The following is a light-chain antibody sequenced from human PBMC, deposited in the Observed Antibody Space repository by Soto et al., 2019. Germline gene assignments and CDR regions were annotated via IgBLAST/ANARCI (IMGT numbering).Light chain of an antibody. V-gene: IGLV2-14*03. CDR3: SSYSNTGSLI. Sequence: QSALTQPASVSHSPGQSITISCTETSSDVGGANFVSWYQQHPGKVPKLVIYDVTNRPSGVSTRFSGSKSGNTASLTISGLQSEDEADYYCSSYSNTGSLIFGGGTKLTVL. J-gene: IGLJ2*01. CDR1: SSDVGGANF. CDR2: DVT.